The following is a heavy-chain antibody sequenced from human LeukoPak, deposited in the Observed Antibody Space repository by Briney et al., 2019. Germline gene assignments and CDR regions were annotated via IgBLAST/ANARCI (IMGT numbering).Heavy chain of an antibody. CDR1: GGSISSYY. Sequence: PSETLSLTCTVSGGSISSYYWSWVRQPPGKGLEWIGYIYYSGSTNYNPSLKSRVTISVDTSKNQFSLKLSSVTAADTAVYYCASSDPLGYFDWCRVNYYYYGMAVWGQGTTVTVSS. D-gene: IGHD3-9*01. J-gene: IGHJ6*02. V-gene: IGHV4-59*08. CDR2: IYYSGST. CDR3: ASSDPLGYFDWCRVNYYYYGMAV.